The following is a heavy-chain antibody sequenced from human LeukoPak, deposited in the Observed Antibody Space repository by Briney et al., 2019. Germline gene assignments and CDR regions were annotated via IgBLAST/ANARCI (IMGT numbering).Heavy chain of an antibody. CDR2: ISSSSSTI. D-gene: IGHD1-20*01. J-gene: IGHJ4*02. Sequence: GGSLRLSCAASGFTFSSYSMNWVRQAPGKGLEWVSYISSSSSTIYYADSVKGRFTISRDNAKNSLYLQMNSLRAEDTAVYYCARRYDGNDSSYFDYWGQGTLVTVSS. CDR3: ARRYDGNDSSYFDY. CDR1: GFTFSSYS. V-gene: IGHV3-48*01.